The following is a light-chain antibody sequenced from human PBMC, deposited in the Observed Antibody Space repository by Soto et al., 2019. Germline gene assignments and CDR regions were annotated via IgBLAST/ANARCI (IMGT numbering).Light chain of an antibody. CDR1: SSDVGGYNY. CDR2: AVT. CDR3: SSYGGSNNYV. V-gene: IGLV2-8*01. J-gene: IGLJ1*01. Sequence: QSALTQPPSASGSPGQSVTISCTGTSSDVGGYNYVSWYQQHPGKAPKPMIYAVTKRPSGVPDRFFGSRSGNTASLTISGLQAEDEADYYCSSYGGSNNYVFGSGTKSPS.